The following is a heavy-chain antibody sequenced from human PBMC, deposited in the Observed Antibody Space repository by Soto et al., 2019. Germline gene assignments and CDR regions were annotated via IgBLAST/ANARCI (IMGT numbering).Heavy chain of an antibody. Sequence: GGSLRLSCAASGFTFSSYSMNWVRQAPGKGLEWVSSISSSSSYIYYADSVKGRFTISRDNAKNSRYLQMNSLRAEDTAVYYCARDKHVITFGGVIGNFDYWGQGTLVTVSS. V-gene: IGHV3-21*01. CDR1: GFTFSSYS. D-gene: IGHD3-16*02. J-gene: IGHJ4*02. CDR3: ARDKHVITFGGVIGNFDY. CDR2: ISSSSSYI.